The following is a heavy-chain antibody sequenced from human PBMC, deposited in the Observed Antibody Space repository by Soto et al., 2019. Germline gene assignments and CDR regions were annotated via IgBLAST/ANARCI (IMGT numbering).Heavy chain of an antibody. J-gene: IGHJ3*02. CDR1: GFTFSSYA. Sequence: GGSLRLSCAASGFTFSSYAMSWVRQAPGKGLEWVSAISGSGGSAYYADSVKGRFTISRDNSKNTLYRQMNSLRAEDTAVYYCAKDRSTWPGAFDIWGQGTMVTVSS. D-gene: IGHD1-1*01. CDR3: AKDRSTWPGAFDI. CDR2: ISGSGGSA. V-gene: IGHV3-23*01.